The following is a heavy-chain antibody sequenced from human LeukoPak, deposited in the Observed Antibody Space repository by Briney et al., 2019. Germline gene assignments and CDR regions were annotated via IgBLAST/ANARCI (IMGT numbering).Heavy chain of an antibody. V-gene: IGHV3-30*04. CDR3: ASVSYSIFDY. J-gene: IGHJ4*02. D-gene: IGHD4-11*01. CDR1: GFTFSSHT. CDR2: ISYDGSNK. Sequence: PGGSLRLSCAASGFTFSSHTMHWVRQAPGKGLEWVAVISYDGSNKYYADSVKGRFTISRDNSKNTLYLQMNSLRAEDTAVYYCASVSYSIFDYWGQGTLVTVSS.